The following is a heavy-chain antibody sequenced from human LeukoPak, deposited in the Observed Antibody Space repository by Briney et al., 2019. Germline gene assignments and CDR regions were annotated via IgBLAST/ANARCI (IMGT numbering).Heavy chain of an antibody. CDR1: GFTVSSNY. V-gene: IGHV3-66*01. CDR2: IYSGGST. D-gene: IGHD6-19*01. Sequence: GGSLRLSCAASGFTVSSNYMSWVRQAPGKGQEWVSVIYSGGSTYYADSVKGRFTISRDNSKNTLYLQMNSLRAEDTAVYYCARVLKYSSGREFDYWGQGTLVTVSS. J-gene: IGHJ4*02. CDR3: ARVLKYSSGREFDY.